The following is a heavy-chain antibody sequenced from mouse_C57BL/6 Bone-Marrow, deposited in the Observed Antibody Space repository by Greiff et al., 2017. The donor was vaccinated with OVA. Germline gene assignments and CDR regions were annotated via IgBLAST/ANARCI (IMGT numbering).Heavy chain of an antibody. J-gene: IGHJ1*03. D-gene: IGHD1-1*01. Sequence: EVKLVESEGGLVQPGSSMKLSCTASGFTFSDYYMAWVRQVPEKGLEWVANINYDGSSTYYLDSLKSRFIISRDNAKNILYLQMSSLKSEDTATYYCARAITTVVAPYWYFDVWGTGTTVTVSS. V-gene: IGHV5-16*01. CDR3: ARAITTVVAPYWYFDV. CDR1: GFTFSDYY. CDR2: INYDGSST.